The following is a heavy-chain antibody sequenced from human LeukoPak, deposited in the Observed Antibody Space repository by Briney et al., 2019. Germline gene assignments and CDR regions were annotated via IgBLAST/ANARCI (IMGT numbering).Heavy chain of an antibody. J-gene: IGHJ5*02. D-gene: IGHD6-19*01. CDR3: GLSSGWPWGWFDP. CDR1: GFTFSSYG. CDR2: IRYDGSNK. V-gene: IGHV3-30*02. Sequence: GGSLRLSCAASGFTFSSYGIHWVRQAPGKGLEWVAFIRYDGSNKYYADSVKGRFTISRDNSKNTLYLQMNSLRAEDTAVYYCGLSSGWPWGWFDPWGQGTLVTVSS.